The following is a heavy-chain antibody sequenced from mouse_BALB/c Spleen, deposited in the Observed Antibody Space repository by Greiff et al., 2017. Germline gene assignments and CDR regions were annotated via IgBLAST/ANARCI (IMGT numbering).Heavy chain of an antibody. CDR2: ISYSGST. J-gene: IGHJ1*01. V-gene: IGHV3-2*02. Sequence: EVKLMESGPGLVKPSQSLSLTCTVTGYSITSDYAWNWIRQFPGNKLEWMGYISYSGSTSYNPSLKSRISITRDTSKNQFFLQLNSVTTEDTATYYCARWGDYDEYFDVWGAGTTVTVSS. D-gene: IGHD2-4*01. CDR1: GYSITSDYA. CDR3: ARWGDYDEYFDV.